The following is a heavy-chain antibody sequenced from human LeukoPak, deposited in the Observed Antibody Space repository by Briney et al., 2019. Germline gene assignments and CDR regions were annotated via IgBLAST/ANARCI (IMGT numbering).Heavy chain of an antibody. Sequence: GGSLRLSCVASGFTFSYAWMRWVRPARGKVRQWFGRIKSKTDDGTTDYAAPVKGRFTISRDDSQNTLYLQMNNLKIEDTAVYYCTTDLSSVAGTFDYWGQGTQVTVSS. J-gene: IGHJ4*02. CDR2: IKSKTDDGTT. CDR3: TTDLSSVAGTFDY. D-gene: IGHD6-19*01. CDR1: GFTFSYAW. V-gene: IGHV3-15*01.